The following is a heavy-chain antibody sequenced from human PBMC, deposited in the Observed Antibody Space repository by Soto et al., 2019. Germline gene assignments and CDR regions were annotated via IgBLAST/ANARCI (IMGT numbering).Heavy chain of an antibody. CDR3: ARGNALDV. J-gene: IGHJ3*01. D-gene: IGHD3-10*01. Sequence: QGQLQQSGPGLVKPSQTLSLTCAISGDSVSSDITSWNWIRQSPSRGLEWLGRTYYRSKWFHDYAASVKSRITINPDTSNNQFSLELNSRTPEDTAVYYCARGNALDVWGQGTVVTVSS. CDR2: TYYRSKWFH. V-gene: IGHV6-1*01. CDR1: GDSVSSDITS.